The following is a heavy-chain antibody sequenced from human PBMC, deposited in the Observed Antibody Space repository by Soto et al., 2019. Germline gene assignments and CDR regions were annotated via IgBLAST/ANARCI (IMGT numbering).Heavy chain of an antibody. V-gene: IGHV3-23*01. J-gene: IGHJ6*02. Sequence: GGSLRLSCAASGFTFSNYAMIWVRQAPGKGLECVSSISANGITTYYADSVKGRFTISRDNSKNTLYLQMNSLRAEDTAVYYCAKGGRGTYYYYGMDVWGQGTTVTVSS. D-gene: IGHD1-1*01. CDR3: AKGGRGTYYYYGMDV. CDR2: ISANGITT. CDR1: GFTFSNYA.